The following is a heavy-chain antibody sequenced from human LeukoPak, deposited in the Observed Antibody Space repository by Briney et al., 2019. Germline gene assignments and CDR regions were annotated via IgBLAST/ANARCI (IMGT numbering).Heavy chain of an antibody. V-gene: IGHV3-64*01. D-gene: IGHD2-15*01. J-gene: IGHJ4*02. Sequence: GGSLRLSCAASGFTFSSYAMHWVRQAPGKGLEYVSAISSNGGSTYYANSVKGRFTISRDNSKNTLYLQMGSPRAEDMAVYYCARGGVDYWGQGTLVTVSS. CDR2: ISSNGGST. CDR3: ARGGVDY. CDR1: GFTFSSYA.